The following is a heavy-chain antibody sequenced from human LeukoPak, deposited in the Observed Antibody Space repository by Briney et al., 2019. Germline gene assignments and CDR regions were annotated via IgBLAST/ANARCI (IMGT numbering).Heavy chain of an antibody. Sequence: PGGSLRLSCAASGFTFSSYAMSWVRQAPGKGLEWVSAISGLGGSTYYADSVKGRFTISRDNSKNTLYLQMNSLRAEDTAVYYCARRDIVVVVSASDYWGQGTLVTVSS. CDR1: GFTFSSYA. CDR2: ISGLGGST. CDR3: ARRDIVVVVSASDY. V-gene: IGHV3-23*01. J-gene: IGHJ4*02. D-gene: IGHD2-15*01.